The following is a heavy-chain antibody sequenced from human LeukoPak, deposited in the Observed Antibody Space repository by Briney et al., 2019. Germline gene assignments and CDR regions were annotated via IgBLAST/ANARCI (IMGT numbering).Heavy chain of an antibody. J-gene: IGHJ2*01. CDR1: GGSISSYY. D-gene: IGHD3-16*01. V-gene: IGHV4-59*01. CDR2: IYYSGST. Sequence: PSETLSPTCTVSGGSISSYYWSWIRQPPGKGLEWIGYIYYSGSTNYNPSLKSRVTISVDTSKNQFSLKLSSVTAADTAVYYCARAGGWYFDLWGRGTLVTVSS. CDR3: ARAGGWYFDL.